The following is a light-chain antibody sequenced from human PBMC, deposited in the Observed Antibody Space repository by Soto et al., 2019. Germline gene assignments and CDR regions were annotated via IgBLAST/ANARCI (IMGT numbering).Light chain of an antibody. CDR2: EVS. CDR3: SSYRSSTTPYVI. V-gene: IGLV2-14*01. Sequence: QSALTQPASVSGSPGQSITISCTGTSSDVGGYNYVSWYQQHPGKAPKLMIYEVSDRPSGISNRFSGSKSGNTASLTISGLQAEDEADYYCSSYRSSTTPYVIFGGGTKVTVL. J-gene: IGLJ2*01. CDR1: SSDVGGYNY.